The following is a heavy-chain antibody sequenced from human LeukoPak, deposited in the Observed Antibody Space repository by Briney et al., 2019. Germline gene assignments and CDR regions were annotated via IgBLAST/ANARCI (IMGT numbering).Heavy chain of an antibody. Sequence: PGGSLRLSCAASGFTFSDYYMSWIRQAPGKGLEWVSYISSSGSTIYYADSVKGRFTISRDNAKNSLYLQMNSLRAEDTAVYYCARERGSGSYYTGYYYYYYMDVWGKGTTVTISS. CDR1: GFTFSDYY. J-gene: IGHJ6*03. V-gene: IGHV3-11*01. D-gene: IGHD3-10*01. CDR2: ISSSGSTI. CDR3: ARERGSGSYYTGYYYYYYMDV.